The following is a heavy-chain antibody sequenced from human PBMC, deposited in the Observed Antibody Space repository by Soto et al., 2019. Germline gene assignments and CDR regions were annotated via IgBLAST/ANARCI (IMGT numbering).Heavy chain of an antibody. D-gene: IGHD5-12*01. Sequence: SETLSLTCTVSGGSISRSSYYWGWIRQPPGKGLEWIGSLHYSGTTYYSPSLKSRVTISVDTSKNQFSLKLNSVTAADTAVYYCARLGDGYINFFDYWGQGTLVTVSS. CDR3: ARLGDGYINFFDY. CDR2: LHYSGTT. V-gene: IGHV4-39*01. J-gene: IGHJ4*02. CDR1: GGSISRSSYY.